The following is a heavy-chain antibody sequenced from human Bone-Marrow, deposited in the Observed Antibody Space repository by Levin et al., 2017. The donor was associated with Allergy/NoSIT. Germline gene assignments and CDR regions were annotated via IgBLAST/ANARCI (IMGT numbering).Heavy chain of an antibody. J-gene: IGHJ4*02. D-gene: IGHD3-22*01. CDR3: ARFWGNYYDSSGYFGTKYFDY. Sequence: AASVKVSCKASGYTFTSYGISWVRQAPGQGLEWMGWISAYNGNTNYAQKLQGRVTMTTDTSTSTAYMELRSLRSDDTAVYYCARFWGNYYDSSGYFGTKYFDYWGQGTLVTVSS. CDR1: GYTFTSYG. V-gene: IGHV1-18*01. CDR2: ISAYNGNT.